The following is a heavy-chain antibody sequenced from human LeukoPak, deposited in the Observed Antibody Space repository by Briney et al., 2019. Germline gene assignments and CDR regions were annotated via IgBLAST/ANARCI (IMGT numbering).Heavy chain of an antibody. Sequence: GGSLRLSCAASGFTFSSYIMNWVRQAPGKGLEWVSSISSSSSYIYYADSVKGRFTISRDNAKNSLYLQMNSLRAEDTAVYYCARSYSGYHFDYWGQGTLVTVSS. CDR3: ARSYSGYHFDY. J-gene: IGHJ4*02. CDR2: ISSSSSYI. V-gene: IGHV3-21*01. CDR1: GFTFSSYI. D-gene: IGHD5-12*01.